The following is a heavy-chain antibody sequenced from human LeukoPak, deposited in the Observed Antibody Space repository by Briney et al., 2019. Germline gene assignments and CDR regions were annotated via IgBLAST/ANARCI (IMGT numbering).Heavy chain of an antibody. D-gene: IGHD4-23*01. CDR1: GYTFTGYY. J-gene: IGHJ3*02. Sequence: GASVKVSCKASGYTFTGYYMHWVRQAPGQGLEWMGWINPNSGGTNYAQKFQGRVTMTRDTSISTAYMELSRLRSDDTAVYYCARDRYGGNGWWVAFDIWGQGTMVTVSS. V-gene: IGHV1-2*02. CDR3: ARDRYGGNGWWVAFDI. CDR2: INPNSGGT.